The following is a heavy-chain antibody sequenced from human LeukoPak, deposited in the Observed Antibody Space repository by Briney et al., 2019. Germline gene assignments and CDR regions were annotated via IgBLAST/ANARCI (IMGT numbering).Heavy chain of an antibody. CDR2: IIPILGIA. CDR1: GGTFSSYA. V-gene: IGHV1-69*04. J-gene: IGHJ5*02. CDR3: ARGSAMVNEWFDP. D-gene: IGHD5-18*01. Sequence: ASVKVSCKASGGTFSSYAISWVRQAPGQGLEWMGRIIPILGIANYAQKFQGRVTITADKSTSTAYMELSSLRSEDTAVYYCARGSAMVNEWFDPWGQGTLVTVSS.